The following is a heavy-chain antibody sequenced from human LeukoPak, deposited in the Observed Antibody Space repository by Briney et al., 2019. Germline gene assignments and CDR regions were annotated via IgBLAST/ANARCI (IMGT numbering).Heavy chain of an antibody. J-gene: IGHJ3*02. CDR3: ARGPILLYYDPDPDAFDI. CDR2: INPNSGGT. V-gene: IGHV1-2*02. D-gene: IGHD3-22*01. Sequence: ASVKVSCKASGYTFTGYYMHWVRQAPGQGLEWMGWINPNSGGTDYAQKFQGRVTMTRDTSISTAYMELSRLRSDDTAVYYCARGPILLYYDPDPDAFDIWGQGTMVTVSS. CDR1: GYTFTGYY.